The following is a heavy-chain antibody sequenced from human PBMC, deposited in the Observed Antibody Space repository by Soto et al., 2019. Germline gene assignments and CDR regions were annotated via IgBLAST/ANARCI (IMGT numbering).Heavy chain of an antibody. CDR3: AKEGGSTKFDY. Sequence: QVQLVESGGGVVQPGRSLRLSCAASGFTFSSYGMHWVRQAPGKGVEWVAVISYDGSNKYYADSVKSRFTISRDNSKNTLYLQMNSLRAEDTAVYYCAKEGGSTKFDYWGQGTLVTVSS. V-gene: IGHV3-30*18. CDR1: GFTFSSYG. J-gene: IGHJ4*02. CDR2: ISYDGSNK. D-gene: IGHD1-26*01.